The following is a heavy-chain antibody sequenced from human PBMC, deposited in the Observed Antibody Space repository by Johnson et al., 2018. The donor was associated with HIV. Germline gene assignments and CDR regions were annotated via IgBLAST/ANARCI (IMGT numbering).Heavy chain of an antibody. CDR3: AKCREQLVRDAFDI. CDR1: GFTVSSNY. CDR2: IYSGGST. V-gene: IGHV3-66*01. D-gene: IGHD6-6*01. J-gene: IGHJ3*02. Sequence: VQLVESGGGLVQPGGSLRLSCAASGFTVSSNYMSWVRQAPGKGLEWVSVIYSGGSTYYSDSVKGRFAISRDNSKNTLYLQMNSLRAEDTAVYYCAKCREQLVRDAFDIWGQGTMVTVSS.